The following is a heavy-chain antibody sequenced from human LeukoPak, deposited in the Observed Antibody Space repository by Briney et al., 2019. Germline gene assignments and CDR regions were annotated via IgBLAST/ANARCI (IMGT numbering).Heavy chain of an antibody. CDR1: AYTITSYG. V-gene: IGHV1-18*01. Sequence: ASAQVSCKASAYTITSYGISGVRHPLGQELEWMRWISASNGNKNYEQKPQGSVTMTTDKSTITAYNELRSLRSDDTAVYYCARTKAPQDIVVVPAAIPQGFDYWGQGTLVTVSS. CDR2: ISASNGNK. D-gene: IGHD2-2*02. J-gene: IGHJ4*02. CDR3: ARTKAPQDIVVVPAAIPQGFDY.